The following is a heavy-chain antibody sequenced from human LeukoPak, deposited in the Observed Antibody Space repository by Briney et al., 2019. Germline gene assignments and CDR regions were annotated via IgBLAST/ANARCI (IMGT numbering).Heavy chain of an antibody. CDR3: AKDLGVQLWLVIDY. Sequence: PGGSLRLSCAASGFTFSSYGMHWVRQAPGKGLEWGADIWYVGSNKYYADAVKGRFTISRDNSKNTLYLQMNSLRAEDTAVYYCAKDLGVQLWLVIDYWGQGTLVTVSS. CDR1: GFTFSSYG. CDR2: IWYVGSNK. V-gene: IGHV3-33*06. J-gene: IGHJ4*02. D-gene: IGHD5-18*01.